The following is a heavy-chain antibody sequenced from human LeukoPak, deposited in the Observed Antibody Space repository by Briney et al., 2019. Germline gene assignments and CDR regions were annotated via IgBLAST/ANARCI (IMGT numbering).Heavy chain of an antibody. V-gene: IGHV1-69*13. CDR3: ARGRIQLGRVQVFRWFDP. J-gene: IGHJ5*02. CDR2: IIPIFGTA. D-gene: IGHD5-18*01. Sequence: SVKVSCKASGGTFSSYAISWVRQAPGQGLEWMGGIIPIFGTANYAQKFQGRVTITADESTSTAYMELSSLRSEDTAVYYCARGRIQLGRVQVFRWFDPWGQGTLVTASS. CDR1: GGTFSSYA.